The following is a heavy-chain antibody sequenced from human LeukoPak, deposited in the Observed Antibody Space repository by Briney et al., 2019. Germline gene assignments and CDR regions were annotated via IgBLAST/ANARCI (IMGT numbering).Heavy chain of an antibody. Sequence: GGSLRLSCAASGFTFSTYAMSWVRQAPGKGLEWVSAISAAGDTTYYADSVKGRFTISRDNFKNPQFLQMNSLRAEDTAVYYCLGYCSGGSCYSGAHWGQGTLVT. CDR2: ISAAGDTT. CDR1: GFTFSTYA. J-gene: IGHJ4*02. CDR3: LGYCSGGSCYSGAH. V-gene: IGHV3-23*01. D-gene: IGHD2-15*01.